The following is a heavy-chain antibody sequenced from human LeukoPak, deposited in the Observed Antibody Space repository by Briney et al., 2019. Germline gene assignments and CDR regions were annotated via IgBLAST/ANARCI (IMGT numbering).Heavy chain of an antibody. Sequence: GGSLRLSCAASGFTFSTYGMSWVRQAPGKGLEWVSYISSSSSNIYYADSVRGRFTVSRDNAKKSLYLQMNSLRAEDTAVYYCARDLQVWAYYFDYWGQETLVTVSS. J-gene: IGHJ4*02. CDR2: ISSSSSNI. D-gene: IGHD3-16*01. V-gene: IGHV3-48*01. CDR3: ARDLQVWAYYFDY. CDR1: GFTFSTYG.